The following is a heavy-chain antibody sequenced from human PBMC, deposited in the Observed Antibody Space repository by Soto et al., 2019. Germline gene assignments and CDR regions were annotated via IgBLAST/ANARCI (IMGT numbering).Heavy chain of an antibody. CDR1: GGSISSYY. V-gene: IGHV4-59*08. J-gene: IGHJ4*02. CDR3: ARLGSRYSSGWYPGVFDY. D-gene: IGHD6-19*01. CDR2: IYYSGST. Sequence: QVQLQESGPGLVKPSETLSLTCTVSGGSISSYYWSWIRQPPGKGLEWIGYIYYSGSTNYNPSLKSRVTLSVDTSKNQFSLKLSSVTAADTAVYYCARLGSRYSSGWYPGVFDYWGQGTLVTVSS.